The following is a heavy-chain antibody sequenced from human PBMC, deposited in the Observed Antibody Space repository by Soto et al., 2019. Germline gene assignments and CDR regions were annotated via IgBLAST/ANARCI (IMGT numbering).Heavy chain of an antibody. J-gene: IGHJ5*02. CDR1: GYTFTSYG. D-gene: IGHD3-3*01. CDR3: ARDRDFWSGYLWFDP. Sequence: GASVKVSCKASGYTFTSYGISWVRQAPGQGLEWMGWISAYNGNTNYAQKLQGRVTMTTDTSTSTAYMELRSLRSDDTAVYYCARDRDFWSGYLWFDPSGQGTLVTVSS. V-gene: IGHV1-18*01. CDR2: ISAYNGNT.